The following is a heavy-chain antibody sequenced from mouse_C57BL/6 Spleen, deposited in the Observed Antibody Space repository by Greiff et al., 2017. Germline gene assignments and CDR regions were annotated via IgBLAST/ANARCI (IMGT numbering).Heavy chain of an antibody. CDR1: GFTFSDYG. CDR3: ARKATPGGYFDV. D-gene: IGHD6-1*01. V-gene: IGHV5-17*01. CDR2: ISSGSSTI. Sequence: EVMLVESGGGLVKPGGSLKLSCAASGFTFSDYGMHWVRQAPEKGLEWVAYISSGSSTIYYADTVKGRFTISRDNAKNTLFLQMTSLRSEDTAMYYCARKATPGGYFDVWGTGTTVTVSS. J-gene: IGHJ1*03.